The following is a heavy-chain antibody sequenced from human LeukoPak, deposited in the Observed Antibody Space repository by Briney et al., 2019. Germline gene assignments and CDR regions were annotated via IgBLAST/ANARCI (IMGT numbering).Heavy chain of an antibody. CDR2: MNPNSGNT. CDR3: ARVHPRIAATDY. J-gene: IGHJ4*02. Sequence: ASVKVSCKASGYTFTSYDINWVRQATGQGLEWMGWMNPNSGNTGYAQKFQGRVTMTRNTSISTAYMELSSLRSEDTAVYYCARVHPRIAATDYWGQGTLVTVSS. CDR1: GYTFTSYD. D-gene: IGHD6-13*01. V-gene: IGHV1-8*01.